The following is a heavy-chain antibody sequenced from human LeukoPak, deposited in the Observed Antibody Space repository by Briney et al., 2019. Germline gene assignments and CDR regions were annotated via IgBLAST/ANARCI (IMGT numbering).Heavy chain of an antibody. V-gene: IGHV3-23*01. Sequence: AGGSLRLSCAASGFSFSSYAMSWVRQAPGKGLEWVSSISGSGDNTYYADSVKGRFTISRDNSKNTLYLQMNSLRAEDTAVYYCAKDRSSSWPDYYFDYWGQGTLVTVSS. CDR2: ISGSGDNT. CDR3: AKDRSSSWPDYYFDY. CDR1: GFSFSSYA. J-gene: IGHJ4*02. D-gene: IGHD6-13*01.